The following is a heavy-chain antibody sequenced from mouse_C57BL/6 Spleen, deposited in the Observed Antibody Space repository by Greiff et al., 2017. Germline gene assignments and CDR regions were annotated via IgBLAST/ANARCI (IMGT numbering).Heavy chain of an antibody. D-gene: IGHD2-5*01. CDR2: IDPSDSNT. CDR3: ASSNYDDYAMDY. CDR1: GYTFTSYW. J-gene: IGHJ4*01. V-gene: IGHV1-69*01. Sequence: QVQLQQPGAELVMPGASVKLSCKASGYTFTSYWMHWVKQRPGQGLEWIGEIDPSDSNTNYNQKFKGKSTLTVDKSSSTAYMQLSSLTSEDSAVYYCASSNYDDYAMDYWGQGTSVTVSS.